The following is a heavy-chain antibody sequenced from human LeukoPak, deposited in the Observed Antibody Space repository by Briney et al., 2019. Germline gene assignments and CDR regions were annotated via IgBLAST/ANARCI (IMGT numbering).Heavy chain of an antibody. CDR1: GFTFSSYA. V-gene: IGHV3-23*01. CDR3: AKRSNSWPNFDY. CDR2: ISGSGGST. D-gene: IGHD6-13*01. J-gene: IGHJ4*02. Sequence: GGSLRLSCAASGFTFSSYAMSWVRQAPGKGLEWVSAISGSGGSTYYADSVKGRFTISRDNSKNTLYLQMNRLRAEDTAVYYCAKRSNSWPNFDYWGQGTLVTVSS.